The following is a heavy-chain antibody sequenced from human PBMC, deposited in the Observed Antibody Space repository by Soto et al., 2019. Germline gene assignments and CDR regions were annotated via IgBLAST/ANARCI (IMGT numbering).Heavy chain of an antibody. Sequence: ESGGGVVQPGRSLRVSCAASGFTFSSYGMHWVRQAPGKGLEWVAMMSNDGSNEHYADSVKGRFTVSRDNSKNTLYLQMSSLRVEDTAVYYFAKDRQFSGRTGGFHYWGQGTLVTVSS. J-gene: IGHJ4*02. V-gene: IGHV3-30*18. D-gene: IGHD1-26*01. CDR3: AKDRQFSGRTGGFHY. CDR2: MSNDGSNE. CDR1: GFTFSSYG.